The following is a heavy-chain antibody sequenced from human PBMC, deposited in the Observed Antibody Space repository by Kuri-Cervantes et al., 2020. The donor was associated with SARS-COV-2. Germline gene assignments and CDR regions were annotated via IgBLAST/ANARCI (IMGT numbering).Heavy chain of an antibody. CDR1: GFTFSSYE. V-gene: IGHV3-48*03. Sequence: SLKISCAASGFTFSSYEMNWVRQAPGKGLEWVSYISSSGSTIYYADSVKGRFTISRDNAKNSLYLQMNSLRAEDTAVYYCARDHPLWFGELFGAFDIWGQGTMVTVSS. CDR2: ISSSGSTI. D-gene: IGHD3-10*01. CDR3: ARDHPLWFGELFGAFDI. J-gene: IGHJ3*02.